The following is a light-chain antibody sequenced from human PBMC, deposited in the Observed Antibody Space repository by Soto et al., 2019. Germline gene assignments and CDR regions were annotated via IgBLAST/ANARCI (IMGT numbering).Light chain of an antibody. CDR3: SSFAGANTWV. V-gene: IGLV2-8*01. Sequence: QSVLTQPPSASGSLGQSVTFSCTGSSSDVGGYEYVAWYQQHPGKAPKLMIFEVNKRPSGVPNRFSGSKSGNTASLTVSGLQAEDEAAYYCSSFAGANTWVFGGGTKLTVL. J-gene: IGLJ3*02. CDR1: SSDVGGYEY. CDR2: EVN.